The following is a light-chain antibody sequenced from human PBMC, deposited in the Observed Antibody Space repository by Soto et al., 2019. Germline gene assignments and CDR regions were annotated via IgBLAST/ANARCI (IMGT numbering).Light chain of an antibody. CDR3: QQRSNWPSIT. CDR1: QSVTSSY. Sequence: IVLTQSPGTLSLSPGERATLSCRASQSVTSSYLAWYQQKPGQAPRLLIYAASSRATGIPDRFSGSGPGTEFTLTISSLQSEDFAVYYCQQRSNWPSITFGQGTRLEI. J-gene: IGKJ5*01. CDR2: AAS. V-gene: IGKV3D-20*02.